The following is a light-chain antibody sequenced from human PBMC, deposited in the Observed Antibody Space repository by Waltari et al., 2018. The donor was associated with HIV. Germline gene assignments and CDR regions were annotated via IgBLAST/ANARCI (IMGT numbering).Light chain of an antibody. J-gene: IGLJ3*02. CDR2: DVS. Sequence: QSPLTHPASVSGNPGQSVTITCTGTTTDVGNYNLVSWYHQHPGNAPKLLIYDVSKRPSGVSSRFSGSKSGYWASLTISGLLTEDESYYYCLTYVSDSGTWKFGGGTYLTV. CDR3: LTYVSDSGTWK. CDR1: TTDVGNYNL. V-gene: IGLV2-23*02.